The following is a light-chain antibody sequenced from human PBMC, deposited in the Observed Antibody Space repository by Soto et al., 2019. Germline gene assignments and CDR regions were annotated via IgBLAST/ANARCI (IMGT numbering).Light chain of an antibody. CDR3: QHYDDWPTVT. V-gene: IGKV3-15*01. Sequence: EVVVTQSPATLSVSPGERATLSCRASQSVSNRIAWYQQRPGQAPRLVVYGVSTRATDIPDRFSGSGSGTEFTLNISSLQSEDFAVYYCQHYDDWPTVTFGQGTKVEIK. CDR2: GVS. J-gene: IGKJ1*01. CDR1: QSVSNR.